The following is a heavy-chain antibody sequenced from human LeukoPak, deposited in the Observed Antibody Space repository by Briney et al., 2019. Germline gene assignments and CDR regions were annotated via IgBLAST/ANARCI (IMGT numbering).Heavy chain of an antibody. J-gene: IGHJ4*02. CDR1: GGSISSYY. D-gene: IGHD2-15*01. V-gene: IGHV4-59*01. CDR2: IYYSGST. Sequence: SETLSLTCTVSGGSISSYYWSWIRQPPGKGLEWIGYIYYSGSTNYNPSLKSRVTISVDTSKNQFSLKLSSVTAADTAVYYCARVSSLPYCSGGSCYTFDYWGQGTLVTVSS. CDR3: ARVSSLPYCSGGSCYTFDY.